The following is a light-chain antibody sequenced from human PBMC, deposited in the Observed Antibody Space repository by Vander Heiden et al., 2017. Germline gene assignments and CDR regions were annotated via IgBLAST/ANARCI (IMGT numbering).Light chain of an antibody. Sequence: EIVITQSPAPLSVSPGERATLSCRASQSVSSNLPWYQQKPGQAPRLLIYGASTRATGIPARFSGRGSGTEFTLTISSLQSEDFAVYYCQQYNNWYTFGQGTKLEIK. V-gene: IGKV3-15*01. CDR2: GAS. J-gene: IGKJ2*01. CDR3: QQYNNWYT. CDR1: QSVSSN.